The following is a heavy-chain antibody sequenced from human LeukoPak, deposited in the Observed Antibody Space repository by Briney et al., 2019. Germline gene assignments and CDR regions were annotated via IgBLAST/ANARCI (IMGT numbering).Heavy chain of an antibody. CDR1: GFIFSSYS. CDR3: ARGYGSGWYGGSGTFDI. CDR2: ISSSSSDI. J-gene: IGHJ3*02. D-gene: IGHD6-19*01. V-gene: IGHV3-21*01. Sequence: PGGSLRLSCAASGFIFSSYSMNWVRQAPGKGLEWVSSISSSSSDIYYADSVKGRFTISRDNAKNSLYLQMNSLRAEDTAVYYCARGYGSGWYGGSGTFDIWGQGTMVTVSS.